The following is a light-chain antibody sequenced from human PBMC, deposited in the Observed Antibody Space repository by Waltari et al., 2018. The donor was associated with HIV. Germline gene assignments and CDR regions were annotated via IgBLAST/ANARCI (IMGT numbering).Light chain of an antibody. CDR3: AAWDDSLNGWV. J-gene: IGLJ3*02. CDR1: SSNIGSNT. Sequence: QSVLTQPPSASGTPGQRVTISCSGSSSNIGSNTVTWYQQLPGTAPKLLSSSNNQRPSGVPDRFSGSKSGTSASLAISGLQSEDEADYYCAAWDDSLNGWVFGGGTKLTVL. CDR2: SNN. V-gene: IGLV1-44*01.